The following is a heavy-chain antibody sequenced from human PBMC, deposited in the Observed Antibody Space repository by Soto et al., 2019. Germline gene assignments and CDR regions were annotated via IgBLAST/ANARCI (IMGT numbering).Heavy chain of an antibody. CDR3: ARDPGYSGFDFDY. CDR2: IWYDGSKK. D-gene: IGHD5-12*01. J-gene: IGHJ4*02. V-gene: IGHV3-33*01. CDR1: GFTFSSHA. Sequence: QVQLVESGGGVVQPGRSLRLSCAASGFTFSSHAMHWVRQAPGKGLEWVAVIWYDGSKKYYADSVKGRFTVARDDSKNTLSLQMNSLRVEDTAMYYCARDPGYSGFDFDYWGQGTLFTVSS.